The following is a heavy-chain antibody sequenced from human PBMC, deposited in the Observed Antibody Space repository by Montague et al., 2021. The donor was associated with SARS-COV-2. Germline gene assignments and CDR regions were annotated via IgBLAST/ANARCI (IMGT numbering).Heavy chain of an antibody. CDR2: ISYDGSNK. J-gene: IGHJ5*02. CDR1: GFTFSSYA. D-gene: IGHD1-26*01. V-gene: IGHV3-30*04. CDR3: ARDSGSSFDP. Sequence: SLRLSCAASGFTFSSYAMHWVRQAPGNGLEWVALISYDGSNKYYADSVKGRFTISRDNSKNTLYLQMNSLRAEDTAVYYCARDSGSSFDPWGQGTLVTVSS.